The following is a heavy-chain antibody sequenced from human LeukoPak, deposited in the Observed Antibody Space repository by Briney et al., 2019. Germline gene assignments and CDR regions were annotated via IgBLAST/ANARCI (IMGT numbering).Heavy chain of an antibody. Sequence: GGSLRLSCAASGFTFSSYAMSWVRQAPGKGLEWVSAISGSGGSTYYADSVKGRFTISRDNSKNTLYLQMNSPRAEDTAVYYCAKEGRWLPRGNWFDPWGQGTLVTVSS. J-gene: IGHJ5*02. CDR1: GFTFSSYA. D-gene: IGHD6-19*01. CDR3: AKEGRWLPRGNWFDP. V-gene: IGHV3-23*01. CDR2: ISGSGGST.